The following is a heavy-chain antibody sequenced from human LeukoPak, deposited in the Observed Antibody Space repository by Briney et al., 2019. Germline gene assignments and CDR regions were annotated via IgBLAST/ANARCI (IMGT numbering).Heavy chain of an antibody. Sequence: GGSLRLSCEASGFTFSSYSMNWVRQAPGKGLEWVSSISSSSSYIYYADSVKGRFTISRDNAKNSLYLQMNSLRAEDTAVYYCARDLSYYDSGSQSGWGQGTLVTVSS. D-gene: IGHD3-10*01. CDR3: ARDLSYYDSGSQSG. J-gene: IGHJ4*02. V-gene: IGHV3-21*01. CDR1: GFTFSSYS. CDR2: ISSSSSYI.